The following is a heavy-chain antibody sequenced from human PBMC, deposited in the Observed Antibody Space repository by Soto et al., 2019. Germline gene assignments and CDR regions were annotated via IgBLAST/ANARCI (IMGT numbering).Heavy chain of an antibody. CDR3: ARDLDTAMGDHEPKDY. CDR1: GGTFSSYA. V-gene: IGHV1-69*12. CDR2: IIPIFGTA. J-gene: IGHJ4*02. Sequence: QVQLVQSGAEVKKPGSSVKVSCKASGGTFSSYAISWVRQAPGQGLEWMGGIIPIFGTANYAQKFQGRVTITADEAPSTAYMELSSLRSEDTAVYYCARDLDTAMGDHEPKDYWGQGTLVTVSS. D-gene: IGHD5-18*01.